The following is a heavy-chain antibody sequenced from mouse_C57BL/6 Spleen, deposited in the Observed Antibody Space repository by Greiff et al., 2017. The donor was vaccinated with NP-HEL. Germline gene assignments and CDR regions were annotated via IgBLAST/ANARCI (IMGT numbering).Heavy chain of an antibody. CDR2: IYPANGNT. J-gene: IGHJ4*01. V-gene: IGHV14-3*01. CDR3: GRWPPWCTYDLDY. D-gene: IGHD1-1*02. Sequence: VQLQQSVAELVKPGASVKLSCTASGFNIKNTYMPWVKQRPGQGLEWIGSIYPANGNTKYAPKFKGKATITADTSSNTAYLQLSSLTSEDTAIYYSGRWPPWCTYDLDYWGQGTSVTFSS. CDR1: GFNIKNTY.